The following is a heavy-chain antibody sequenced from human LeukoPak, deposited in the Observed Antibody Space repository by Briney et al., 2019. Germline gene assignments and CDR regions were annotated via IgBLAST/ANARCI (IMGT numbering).Heavy chain of an antibody. V-gene: IGHV3-74*01. CDR3: AREDYESYYFDY. Sequence: GGSLRLSCAASGFTFSSYWMPWVRQAPGKGLVWVSRVNSGGSDTTYADSVKGRFTISRDNAKNTLYPQMNSLRAEDTAVYFCAREDYESYYFDYWGQGTLVTVSS. J-gene: IGHJ4*02. D-gene: IGHD4-17*01. CDR1: GFTFSSYW. CDR2: VNSGGSDT.